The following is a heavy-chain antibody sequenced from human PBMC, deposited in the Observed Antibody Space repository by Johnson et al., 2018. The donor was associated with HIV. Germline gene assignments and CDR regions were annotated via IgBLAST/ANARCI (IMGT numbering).Heavy chain of an antibody. D-gene: IGHD6-19*01. CDR3: ARDNIYGSAWGDAFDV. CDR1: GFTFSDYY. CDR2: ISYDGSYK. Sequence: QMQLVESGGGLVQPGGSLRLSCAASGFTFSDYYMSWIRQAPGQGLEWVAVISYDGSYKYYAESVKGRFHISRDSSKKTLYLQMNSRRAEDTALYYCARDNIYGSAWGDAFDVWGQGTMVTVSS. V-gene: IGHV3-30*03. J-gene: IGHJ3*01.